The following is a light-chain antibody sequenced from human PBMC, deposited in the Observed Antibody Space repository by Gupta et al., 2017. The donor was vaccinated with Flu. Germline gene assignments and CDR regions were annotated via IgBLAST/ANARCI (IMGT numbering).Light chain of an antibody. CDR3: GTWDSSLSAGV. Sequence: QKATISCSGSSSNIGNNYVSWYQQLPGTAPKLLIYENNKRPSGIPDRFSGSKSGTSATLGITGLQTGDEADYYCGTWDSSLSAGVFGGGTKLTVL. V-gene: IGLV1-51*02. CDR1: SSNIGNNY. J-gene: IGLJ2*01. CDR2: ENN.